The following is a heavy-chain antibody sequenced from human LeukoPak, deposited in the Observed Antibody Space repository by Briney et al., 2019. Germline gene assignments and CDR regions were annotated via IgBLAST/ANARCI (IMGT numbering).Heavy chain of an antibody. D-gene: IGHD1-26*01. Sequence: ASVKVSCKASGYTFTSYDINWVRQATGQGLEWMGWMNPNSGNTGYAQKFQGRVTMTRNTSISTAYMELSSLRSEDTAVYYCARSGPNSGSYLLDYWGQGTLVTVSS. CDR1: GYTFTSYD. CDR2: MNPNSGNT. J-gene: IGHJ4*02. CDR3: ARSGPNSGSYLLDY. V-gene: IGHV1-8*01.